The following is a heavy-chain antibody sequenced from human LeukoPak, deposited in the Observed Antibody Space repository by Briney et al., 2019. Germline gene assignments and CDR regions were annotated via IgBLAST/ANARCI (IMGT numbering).Heavy chain of an antibody. CDR2: IYHSGST. J-gene: IGHJ4*02. Sequence: SETLSLTCAVSGGSISSSNWWSWVRQPPGKGLEWIGEIYHSGSTNYNPSLKSRVTISVDKSKNQFSLKLSSVTAADTAVYYCARDLGASGGSLGLDYWGQGTLVTVSS. CDR1: GGSISSSNW. CDR3: ARDLGASGGSLGLDY. D-gene: IGHD2-15*01. V-gene: IGHV4-4*02.